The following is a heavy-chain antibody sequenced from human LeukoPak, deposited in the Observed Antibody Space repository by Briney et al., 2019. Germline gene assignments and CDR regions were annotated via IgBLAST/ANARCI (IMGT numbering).Heavy chain of an antibody. V-gene: IGHV4-59*13. J-gene: IGHJ3*02. CDR1: GGSISRYY. CDR3: ASSRITMDQGIIWNDVFDI. Sequence: PSETQSLTCTVSGGSISRYYWSWIRQPPGKGREEIGYIFCSGSTNYTPSLESRVTISLDTSKIQFSLNLSSVTAADTAVYYCASSRITMDQGIIWNDVFDIWGQGTMVTVSS. D-gene: IGHD3-10*01. CDR2: IFCSGST.